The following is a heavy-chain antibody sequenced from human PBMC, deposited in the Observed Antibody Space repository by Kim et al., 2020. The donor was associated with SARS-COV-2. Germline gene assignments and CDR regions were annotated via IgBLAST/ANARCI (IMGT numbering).Heavy chain of an antibody. V-gene: IGHV4-34*01. Sequence: SETLSLTCAVYGGSFSGYHWSWIRQPPGKGLEWIGEINHSGSTNYNPSLKSRVTISVDTSKNQFSLKLSSVTAADTAVYYCARGRLGIVVVPAAMDYYYYMDVWGKGTTVTVSS. CDR1: GGSFSGYH. CDR3: ARGRLGIVVVPAAMDYYYYMDV. D-gene: IGHD2-2*01. J-gene: IGHJ6*03. CDR2: INHSGST.